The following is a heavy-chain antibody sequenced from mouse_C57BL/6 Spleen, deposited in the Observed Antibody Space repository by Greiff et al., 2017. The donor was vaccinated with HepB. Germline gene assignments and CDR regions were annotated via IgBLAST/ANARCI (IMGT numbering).Heavy chain of an antibody. Sequence: QVQLQQPGAELVKPGASVKMSCKASGYTFTSYWITWVKQRPGQGLEWIGDIYPGSGSTNYNEKFKSKATLTVDTSSSTAYMQLSSLTSEYSAVYYCARSGYGRGYYAMDYWGQGTSVTVSS. J-gene: IGHJ4*01. V-gene: IGHV1-55*01. CDR3: ARSGYGRGYYAMDY. CDR1: GYTFTSYW. CDR2: IYPGSGST. D-gene: IGHD3-1*01.